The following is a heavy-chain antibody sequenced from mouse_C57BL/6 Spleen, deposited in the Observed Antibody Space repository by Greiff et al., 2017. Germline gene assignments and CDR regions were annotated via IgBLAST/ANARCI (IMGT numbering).Heavy chain of an antibody. V-gene: IGHV1-61*01. CDR2: IYPSDSET. CDR3: AIFYDDDDGLDY. J-gene: IGHJ2*01. D-gene: IGHD2-4*01. Sequence: QVQLQQPGAELVRPGSSVKLSCKASGYTFTSYWMDWVKQRPGQGLEWIGNIYPSDSETHYNQKFKDKATLAVDKSSSTAYMQLSSLTSEDSAVYYCAIFYDDDDGLDYWGQGTTLTVSS. CDR1: GYTFTSYW.